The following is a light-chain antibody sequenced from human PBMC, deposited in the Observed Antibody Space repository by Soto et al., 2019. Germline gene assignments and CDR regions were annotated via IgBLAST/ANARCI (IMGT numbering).Light chain of an antibody. Sequence: EIVVKQSPSTLSLSQGERATLSCRASQSLSSNFLAWYQQKPGQAPRLLLYNAATRATGIPARFSGRGFGTEFTLTISSLQSEDFALYYCQQYNNWPITFGQGTRLEI. CDR1: QSLSSN. V-gene: IGKV3-15*01. J-gene: IGKJ5*01. CDR2: NAA. CDR3: QQYNNWPIT.